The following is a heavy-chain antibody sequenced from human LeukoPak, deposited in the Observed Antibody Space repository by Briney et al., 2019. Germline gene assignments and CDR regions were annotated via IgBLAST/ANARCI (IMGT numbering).Heavy chain of an antibody. V-gene: IGHV1-2*02. CDR1: GYTFTDYY. D-gene: IGHD3-10*01. J-gene: IGHJ4*02. CDR3: ARHTLYGSGSYYVYYFDY. Sequence: ASVTVSCKASGYTFTDYYIHWVRQAPGQGLEWMGWINPNSGGTNYAQKLQGRVTMTTDTSTSAAYMELRSLRSDDTAVYYCARHTLYGSGSYYVYYFDYWGQGTLVTVSS. CDR2: INPNSGGT.